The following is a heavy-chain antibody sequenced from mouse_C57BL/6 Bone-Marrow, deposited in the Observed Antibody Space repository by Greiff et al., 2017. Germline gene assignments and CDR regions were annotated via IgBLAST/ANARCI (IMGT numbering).Heavy chain of an antibody. Sequence: LVESGAELVRPGASVKLSCTASGFNIKDDYMHWVKQRPEQGLEWIGWIDPENGDTEYASKFQGKATITADTSSNTAYLQLSSLTSEDTAVYYCTVLLRSMDYWGQGTSVTVSS. J-gene: IGHJ4*01. CDR2: IDPENGDT. CDR1: GFNIKDDY. V-gene: IGHV14-4*01. CDR3: TVLLRSMDY. D-gene: IGHD1-1*01.